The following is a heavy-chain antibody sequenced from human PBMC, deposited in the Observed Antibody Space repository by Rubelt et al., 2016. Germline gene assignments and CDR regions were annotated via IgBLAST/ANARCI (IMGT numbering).Heavy chain of an antibody. CDR1: GFTFKNYW. Sequence: EVQLVDSGGDLVQPGGSLRLSCAASGFTFKNYWMSWVRQTPETGLEWVANIKPDGSEKYSVDSVKGRFTISRDNAENSLYLQMNSLRAEDTAVYYCARAGSGWFQYWGQGTLVTVSS. CDR3: ARAGSGWFQY. J-gene: IGHJ4*02. D-gene: IGHD6-19*01. CDR2: IKPDGSEK. V-gene: IGHV3-7*04.